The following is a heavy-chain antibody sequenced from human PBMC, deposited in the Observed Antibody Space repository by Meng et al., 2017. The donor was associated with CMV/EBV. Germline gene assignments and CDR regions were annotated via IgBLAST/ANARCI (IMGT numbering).Heavy chain of an antibody. CDR3: AAYCSSTSCYI. D-gene: IGHD2-2*02. CDR2: ISSSSSYI. J-gene: IGHJ4*02. CDR1: GFTFSSYS. V-gene: IGHV3-21*01. Sequence: GGSLRPSCAASGFTFSSYSMNWVRQAPGKGLEWVSPISSSSSYIYYADSVKGRFTISRDNAKNSLYLQMNSLRAEDTAVYYCAAYCSSTSCYIWGQGTLVTVSS.